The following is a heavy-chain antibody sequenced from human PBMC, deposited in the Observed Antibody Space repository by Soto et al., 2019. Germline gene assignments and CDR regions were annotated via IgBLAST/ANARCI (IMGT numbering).Heavy chain of an antibody. Sequence: QVQLQESGPGLVKPSQTLSLTCTVSGGSISSGGYYWNWIRQHPGKGLEWIGYIYYSGYTYYNPSLKSRVTISVDNAKNQFSLELSSVAGADTAVYYCAREPSIWGQGTLVTVSS. CDR1: GGSISSGGYY. CDR3: AREPSI. CDR2: IYYSGYT. V-gene: IGHV4-31*03. J-gene: IGHJ4*02.